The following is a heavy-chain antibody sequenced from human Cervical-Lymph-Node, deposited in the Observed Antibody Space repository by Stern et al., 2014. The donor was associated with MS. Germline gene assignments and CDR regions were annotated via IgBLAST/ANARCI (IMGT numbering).Heavy chain of an antibody. CDR1: GYTFTGYY. D-gene: IGHD3-3*01. CDR3: ARGPPGYYDFWSGIYYYYYGMDV. J-gene: IGHJ6*02. Sequence: QVQLVQSGAEVKKPGASVKVSCKASGYTFTGYYMHWVRQAPGQGLEWMGWINPNSGGTNYAQKFQGRVTMTRDTSISTAYMELSKLRSDDTAVYYCARGPPGYYDFWSGIYYYYYGMDVWGQGTTVTVSS. CDR2: INPNSGGT. V-gene: IGHV1-2*02.